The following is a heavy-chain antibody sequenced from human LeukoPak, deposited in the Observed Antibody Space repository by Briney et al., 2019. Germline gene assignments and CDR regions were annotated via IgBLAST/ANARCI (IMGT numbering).Heavy chain of an antibody. Sequence: GGSLRLSCAASGFTFSSYWMSWVRQAPGKRLEWVANIKQDGSEKYYVDSVKGRFTISRDNAKNSLYLQMNSLRTEDTAVYYCARGGRGYSYGYAEYYFDYWGQGTLVTVSS. J-gene: IGHJ4*02. CDR3: ARGGRGYSYGYAEYYFDY. CDR2: IKQDGSEK. D-gene: IGHD5-18*01. V-gene: IGHV3-7*01. CDR1: GFTFSSYW.